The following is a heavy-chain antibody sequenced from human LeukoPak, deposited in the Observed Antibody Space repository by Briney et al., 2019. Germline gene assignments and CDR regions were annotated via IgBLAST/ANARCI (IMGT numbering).Heavy chain of an antibody. CDR2: IYHSGST. Sequence: PSGTLSLTCAVSGGSISSSNWWSWVRQPPGKGLEWIGEIYHSGSTNYNPSLKSRVTMSVDTSKNQFSLKLSSVTAADTAVYYCAREATGYSSSWMVSEYFQHWGQGTLVTVSS. D-gene: IGHD6-13*01. J-gene: IGHJ1*01. V-gene: IGHV4-4*02. CDR3: AREATGYSSSWMVSEYFQH. CDR1: GGSISSSNW.